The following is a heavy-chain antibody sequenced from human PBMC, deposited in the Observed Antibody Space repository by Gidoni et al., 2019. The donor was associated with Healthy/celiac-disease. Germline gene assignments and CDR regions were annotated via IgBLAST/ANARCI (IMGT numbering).Heavy chain of an antibody. CDR3: ARDRSFYYYDSSGYYGD. V-gene: IGHV3-11*04. D-gene: IGHD3-22*01. CDR2: IISSGSTI. J-gene: IGHJ4*02. Sequence: QVQLVESGGGLVKPGGSLRLSCAASGFTFSDYYMSWIRHAPGKGLEWASYIISSGSTIYYAYSVKGRFTISRDHAKNSLYLQMNILRAEDTAVYYCARDRSFYYYDSSGYYGDCGQGTLVTVSS. CDR1: GFTFSDYY.